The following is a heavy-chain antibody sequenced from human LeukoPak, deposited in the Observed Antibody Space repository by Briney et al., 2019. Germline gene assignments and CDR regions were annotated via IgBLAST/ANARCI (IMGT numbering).Heavy chain of an antibody. CDR2: IYSGGST. CDR3: ARGAQLWWAHMDV. CDR1: GFTFSSYW. D-gene: IGHD5-18*01. Sequence: GGSLRLSCATSGFTFSSYWMHWVRQTPGKGLEWVSVIYSGGSTYYADSVKGRFTISRDNSKNTLYLQMNSLRAEDTAVYYCARGAQLWWAHMDVWGKGTTVTISS. J-gene: IGHJ6*03. V-gene: IGHV3-53*01.